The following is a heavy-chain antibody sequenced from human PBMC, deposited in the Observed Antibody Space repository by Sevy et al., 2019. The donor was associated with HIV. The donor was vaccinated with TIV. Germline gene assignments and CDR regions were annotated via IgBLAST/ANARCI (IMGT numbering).Heavy chain of an antibody. V-gene: IGHV3-21*01. Sequence: GGSLRLSCAASGFTFTSYSMNWVRQAPGKGLEWVSSTSSYSSYIYYADSVKGRFTISRDNAKNSLYLQMNSLRTEDTAVYYCARDPGDYRPRRFDHWGQGILVTVS. J-gene: IGHJ4*02. CDR2: TSSYSSYI. CDR3: ARDPGDYRPRRFDH. CDR1: GFTFTSYS. D-gene: IGHD4-4*01.